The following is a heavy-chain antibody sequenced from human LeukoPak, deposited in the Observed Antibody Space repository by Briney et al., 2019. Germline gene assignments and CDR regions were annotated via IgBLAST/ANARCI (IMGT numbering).Heavy chain of an antibody. CDR3: AKPKYPVAGSNYFDY. J-gene: IGHJ4*02. CDR1: GFTFSSYG. CDR2: IWYDGSNK. Sequence: GGSLRLSCAASGFTFSSYGMHWVRQAPDKGLEWVAVIWYDGSNKYYADSVKGRFTISRDNSKNTLYLQMNSLRAADTAVYYCAKPKYPVAGSNYFDYWGQGSLVTVSS. D-gene: IGHD6-19*01. V-gene: IGHV3-33*06.